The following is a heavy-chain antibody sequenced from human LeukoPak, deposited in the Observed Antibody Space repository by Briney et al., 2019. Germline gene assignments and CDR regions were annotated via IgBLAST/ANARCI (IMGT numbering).Heavy chain of an antibody. CDR2: ISSSGSTI. V-gene: IGHV3-48*04. Sequence: GGSLRLSCAASGFTLSSYAMSWVRQAPGKGLEWVSYISSSGSTIYYADSVKGRFTISGDNAKNSLYLQMNSLRAEDTAVYYCARDRTPYYYDSSGYLDYWGQGTLVTVSS. CDR1: GFTLSSYA. J-gene: IGHJ4*02. CDR3: ARDRTPYYYDSSGYLDY. D-gene: IGHD3-22*01.